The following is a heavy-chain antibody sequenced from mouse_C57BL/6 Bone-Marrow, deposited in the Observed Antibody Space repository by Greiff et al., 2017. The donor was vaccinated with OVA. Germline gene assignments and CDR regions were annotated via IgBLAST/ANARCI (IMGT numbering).Heavy chain of an antibody. CDR1: GFNIKDDY. CDR3: TLAWFAY. J-gene: IGHJ3*01. CDR2: IDPENGDT. Sequence: VQLQQSGAELVRPGASVKLSCTASGFNIKDDYMHWVKQRPEQGLEWIGWIDPENGDTAYASKFQGKATITADTSSNTAYLQLSSLTSEDTAVYYCTLAWFAYWCQGTLVTVSA. V-gene: IGHV14-4*01.